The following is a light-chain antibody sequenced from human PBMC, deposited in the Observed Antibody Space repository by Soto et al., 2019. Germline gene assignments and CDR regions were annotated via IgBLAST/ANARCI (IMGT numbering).Light chain of an antibody. V-gene: IGKV3-15*01. J-gene: IGKJ4*01. Sequence: EIVMTQSPFTLSVSQGERATLSCRASQSVSSNLAWYQQKVGQAPRLLVYGASIRAPGVPARFSGSGSGTEFTLTINSLQSEDFALYYCQQYNEWPALTFGGGTKVDIK. CDR3: QQYNEWPALT. CDR1: QSVSSN. CDR2: GAS.